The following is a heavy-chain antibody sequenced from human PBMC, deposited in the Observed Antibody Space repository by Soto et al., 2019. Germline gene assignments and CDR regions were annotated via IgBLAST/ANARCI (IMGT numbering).Heavy chain of an antibody. D-gene: IGHD4-4*01. CDR3: THSNYDNEFDY. CDR2: IYLDYDK. CDR1: GFSLRTSGVG. Sequence: QITLKESGPTLVKPTQTLTLTCTFSGFSLRTSGVGVGGIRQPPGKALEWLALIYLDYDKHYSPYLKSRLTITQDTSNTQLVLTMTNMDPVDTATYDSTHSNYDNEFDYWGQGTLVTVSS. V-gene: IGHV2-5*02. J-gene: IGHJ4*02.